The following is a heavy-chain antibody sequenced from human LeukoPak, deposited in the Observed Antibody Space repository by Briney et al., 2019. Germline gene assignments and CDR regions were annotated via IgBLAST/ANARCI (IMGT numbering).Heavy chain of an antibody. CDR2: INHSGST. CDR3: ARVQIVVVVPAAIGNFYFDY. D-gene: IGHD2-2*01. CDR1: GGSFSGYY. J-gene: IGHJ4*02. V-gene: IGHV4-34*01. Sequence: SETLSLTCAVYGGSFSGYYWSWIRQPPGKGLEWIGEINHSGSTNYNPSLKSRVTISVDTSKNQFSLKLSSVTAADTAVYYCARVQIVVVVPAAIGNFYFDYWGQGTLVTVSS.